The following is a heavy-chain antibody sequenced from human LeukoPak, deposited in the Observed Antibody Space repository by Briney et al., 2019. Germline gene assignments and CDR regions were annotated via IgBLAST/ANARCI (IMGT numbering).Heavy chain of an antibody. J-gene: IGHJ4*02. CDR3: ATVRNSGWEFDY. Sequence: ASVKVSCKVSGYTLTELSMHWVRQAPGKGLEWMGGFDPEDGETIYAQKFQGRVTMTEDTYTDTAYMELSSRRSEDTAVYYCATVRNSGWEFDYWGQGALVTVSS. D-gene: IGHD6-19*01. CDR2: FDPEDGET. CDR1: GYTLTELS. V-gene: IGHV1-24*01.